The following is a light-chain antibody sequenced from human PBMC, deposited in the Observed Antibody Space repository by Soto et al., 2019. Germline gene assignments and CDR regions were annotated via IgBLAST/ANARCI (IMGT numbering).Light chain of an antibody. Sequence: QSVLTQPASVSGSPGQSITISCTGTSSDVGGYNYVSWYQQYPGKAPKLMIYDVINRPSGVSNRFSGSKSGNTASLTVSGLQAEDEADYYCSSYTSSTTLVFGGGTKVTVL. J-gene: IGLJ2*01. CDR1: SSDVGGYNY. CDR3: SSYTSSTTLV. CDR2: DVI. V-gene: IGLV2-14*01.